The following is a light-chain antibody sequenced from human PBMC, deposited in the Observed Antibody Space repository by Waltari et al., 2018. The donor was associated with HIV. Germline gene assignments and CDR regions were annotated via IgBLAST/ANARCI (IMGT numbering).Light chain of an antibody. CDR1: SSDVGSYNF. CDR2: EVT. Sequence: QSALTQPASVSGSPGQSITISCTGTSSDVGSYNFVSWYQHHPGKAPKLMIYEVTKRPSGFSNLFSASKSGKTASLTIPWLQAEDEADYYCCSYAGSSAFRRFGGGTRLTVL. J-gene: IGLJ2*01. V-gene: IGLV2-23*02. CDR3: CSYAGSSAFRR.